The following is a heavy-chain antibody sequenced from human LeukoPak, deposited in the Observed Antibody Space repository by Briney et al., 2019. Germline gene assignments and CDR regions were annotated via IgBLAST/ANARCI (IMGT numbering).Heavy chain of an antibody. CDR3: ARGPDGDHAFDI. D-gene: IGHD3-10*01. V-gene: IGHV4-59*01. J-gene: IGHJ3*02. CDR2: IYYSGST. Sequence: PSETLSLTCTVSGESISGFYWTWIRQPPGKGLEWLGYIYYSGSTNYNPSLKSRVTISVDTSKTQFSLKLSSVSAADTAVYYCARGPDGDHAFDIWGEGGMVGVCS. CDR1: GESISGFY.